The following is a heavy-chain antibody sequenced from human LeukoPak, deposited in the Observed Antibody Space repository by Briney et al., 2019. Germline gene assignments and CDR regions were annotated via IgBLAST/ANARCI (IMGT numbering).Heavy chain of an antibody. J-gene: IGHJ4*02. CDR3: ARDTVTSHFDY. D-gene: IGHD4-17*01. V-gene: IGHV3-64*01. CDR2: ISSNGGST. CDR1: GFTFSSYA. Sequence: PGGSLRLSCAASGFTFSSYAMHWVRQAPGKGLEYVSAISSNGGSTYYANSVKGRFTTSRDNSKNTPYLQMGSLRAEDTAVYYCARDTVTSHFDYWGQGTLVSVSS.